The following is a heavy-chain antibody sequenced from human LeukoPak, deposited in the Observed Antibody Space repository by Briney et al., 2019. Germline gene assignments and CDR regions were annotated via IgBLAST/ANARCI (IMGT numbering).Heavy chain of an antibody. V-gene: IGHV3-53*01. CDR1: GFTVSSNY. D-gene: IGHD6-19*01. CDR3: ARLHSSGWYGRAGRYFDY. CDR2: IYSGGST. J-gene: IGHJ4*02. Sequence: GGSLRLSCAASGFTVSSNYMSWVRQAPGKGLEWVSVIYSGGSTYYADSVKGRLTISRDNSKNTLYLQMNSLRAEDTAVYYCARLHSSGWYGRAGRYFDYWGQGTLVTVSS.